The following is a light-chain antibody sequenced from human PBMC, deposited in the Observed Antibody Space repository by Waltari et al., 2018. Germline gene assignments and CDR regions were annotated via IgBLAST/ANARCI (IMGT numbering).Light chain of an antibody. V-gene: IGLV1-47*01. Sequence: QSVLTQPPSASGTPGQRVTISFSGSSSNIGRSYVYWYQQLPGTAPKLLIYRNNQRPSGVPDRFSGSKSGTSASLAISGLRSEDEADYYCASWDDNLSGWVFGGGTKLTVL. J-gene: IGLJ3*02. CDR3: ASWDDNLSGWV. CDR2: RNN. CDR1: SSNIGRSY.